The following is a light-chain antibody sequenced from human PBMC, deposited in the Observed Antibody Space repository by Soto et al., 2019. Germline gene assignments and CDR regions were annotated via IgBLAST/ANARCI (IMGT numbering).Light chain of an antibody. CDR1: SSDVGGYNF. J-gene: IGLJ2*01. Sequence: QSALSQPPSASGSPGQSVTISCTGSSSDVGGYNFVSWYQHLPGKAPKLMIDEVIHRPSGVPDRFSGSKSGNTASLTVSGLQAEHDAAYYCSSYAGSDNFVLFVGGTQLTVL. CDR3: SSYAGSDNFVL. CDR2: EVI. V-gene: IGLV2-8*01.